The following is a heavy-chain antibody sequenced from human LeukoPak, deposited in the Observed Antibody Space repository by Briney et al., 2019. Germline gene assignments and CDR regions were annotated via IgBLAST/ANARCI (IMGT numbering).Heavy chain of an antibody. CDR1: GFTFSSYG. D-gene: IGHD3-22*01. Sequence: GRSLRLSCAASGFTFSSYGMHWVRQAPGKGLEWVSSISSSSSYIYYADSVKGRFTISRDNAKNSLYLQMNSLRAEDTAVYYCARDHYYDSSGYYLYWGQGTLVTVSS. J-gene: IGHJ4*02. CDR2: ISSSSSYI. V-gene: IGHV3-21*01. CDR3: ARDHYYDSSGYYLY.